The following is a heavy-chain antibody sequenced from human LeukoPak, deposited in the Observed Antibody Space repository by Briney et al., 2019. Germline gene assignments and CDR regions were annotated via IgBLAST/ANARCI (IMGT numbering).Heavy chain of an antibody. CDR1: GASISSRSYY. CDR2: IYYSGST. Sequence: PSETVSLTCTVSGASISSRSYYWGWSRQPPGTGLEWIGNIYYSGSTYYNPSLKSRITMSVDTSKNQFSLKLSSVTATDTAVYYCATHSGGYYRPLDYWGQGTLVTVSS. D-gene: IGHD1-26*01. CDR3: ATHSGGYYRPLDY. V-gene: IGHV4-39*01. J-gene: IGHJ4*02.